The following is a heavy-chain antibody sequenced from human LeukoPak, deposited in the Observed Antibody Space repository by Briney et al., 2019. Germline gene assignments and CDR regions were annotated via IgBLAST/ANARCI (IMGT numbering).Heavy chain of an antibody. D-gene: IGHD6-6*01. CDR1: GYTFTGYY. CDR2: INPNSGGT. Sequence: GASVKVSCKASGYTFTGYYMHWVRQAPGQGLEWMGWINPNSGGTNYAQKFQGRVTMARDTSISTAYMELSRLRSDDTAMYYCARDSFGGQLVAGGGDYRGQGTLVTVSS. CDR3: ARDSFGGQLVAGGGDY. V-gene: IGHV1-2*02. J-gene: IGHJ4*02.